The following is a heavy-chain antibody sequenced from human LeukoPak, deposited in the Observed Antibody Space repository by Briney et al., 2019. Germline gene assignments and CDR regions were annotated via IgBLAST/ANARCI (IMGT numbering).Heavy chain of an antibody. CDR2: ISYDGSNK. J-gene: IGHJ4*02. CDR1: GFTFSNYA. CDR3: ARDHRKLSSGCDY. D-gene: IGHD6-19*01. Sequence: GGSLRLSCAASGFTFSNYAMHWVRQAPGKGLEWVAVISYDGSNKYYADSVKGRFTISRDNSKNTLYLQMNSLRAEDTAVYYCARDHRKLSSGCDYWGQGTLVTVSS. V-gene: IGHV3-30-3*01.